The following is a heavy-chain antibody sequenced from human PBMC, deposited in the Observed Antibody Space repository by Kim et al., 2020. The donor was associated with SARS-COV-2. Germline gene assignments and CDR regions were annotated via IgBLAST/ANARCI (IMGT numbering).Heavy chain of an antibody. Sequence: GGSLRLSCVVSGFTFKNYAMSWVRQAPGKGLEWVSGIRGSGTDTYYADSVRGRFTISRDNSKNTLYLQRNSRRAEDTAIYYCANLRTLATADTFHWGQGTLVTVSP. J-gene: IGHJ4*02. CDR3: ANLRTLATADTFH. CDR1: GFTFKNYA. D-gene: IGHD6-13*01. V-gene: IGHV3-23*01. CDR2: IRGSGTDT.